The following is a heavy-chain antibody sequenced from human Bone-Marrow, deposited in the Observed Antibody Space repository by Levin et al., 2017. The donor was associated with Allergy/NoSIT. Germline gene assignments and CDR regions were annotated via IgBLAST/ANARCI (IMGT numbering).Heavy chain of an antibody. Sequence: GGSLRLSCTASGFTFNNYGLTWVRQAPGKGLEWVASIGGSGVDSNYADSVRGRFTITRDMNMIFLQMNSLRVEDTAIYYCAKDPMWDRYNFDMDVWGQGTYVIVSS. CDR3: AKDPMWDRYNFDMDV. CDR1: GFTFNNYG. J-gene: IGHJ6*02. CDR2: IGGSGVDS. V-gene: IGHV3-23*01. D-gene: IGHD1-26*01.